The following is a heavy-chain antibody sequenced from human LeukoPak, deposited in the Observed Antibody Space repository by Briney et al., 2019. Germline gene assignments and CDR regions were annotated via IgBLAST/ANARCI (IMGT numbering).Heavy chain of an antibody. CDR1: GGSITSYY. Sequence: SETLSLTCNVSGGSITSYYWSGIPQPPGKGLEGIGDTYYTGRTDYNSSHKSPVTISVDTSRSQFSLKLTSVTTADTAVYHCARAPPRGVGPTHFDYWGQGILVTVSS. CDR3: ARAPPRGVGPTHFDY. J-gene: IGHJ4*02. D-gene: IGHD3-10*01. CDR2: TYYTGRT. V-gene: IGHV4-59*13.